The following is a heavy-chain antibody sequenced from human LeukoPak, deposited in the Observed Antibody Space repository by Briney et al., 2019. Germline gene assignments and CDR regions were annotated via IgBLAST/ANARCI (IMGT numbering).Heavy chain of an antibody. CDR1: GYTFTGYY. J-gene: IGHJ4*02. CDR2: INPNIGGA. Sequence: GASVKVSCKASGYTFTGYYMPWVRQAPGQGLEWMGGINPNIGGANYAQKFQGRVTITRDTSTSTAYMELSRLRSDDTAVYYCARAVLAIRKAATGRPGPYGDWGQGTLVTVSS. D-gene: IGHD6-13*01. CDR3: ARAVLAIRKAATGRPGPYGD. V-gene: IGHV1-2*02.